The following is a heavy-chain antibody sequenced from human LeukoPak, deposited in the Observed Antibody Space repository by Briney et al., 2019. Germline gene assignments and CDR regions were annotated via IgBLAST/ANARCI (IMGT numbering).Heavy chain of an antibody. CDR1: GFTFSSYS. CDR2: MSGFGSTI. CDR3: ASSRYFDMDV. V-gene: IGHV3-48*04. Sequence: PGGSLRLSCAASGFTFSSYSMNWVRQAPGKGLEWISYMSGFGSTIYYADSVKGRFTISRDNAKNSLYLQMNRLRAEDTAVYYCASSRYFDMDVWGQGTTVTVSS. D-gene: IGHD3-9*01. J-gene: IGHJ6*01.